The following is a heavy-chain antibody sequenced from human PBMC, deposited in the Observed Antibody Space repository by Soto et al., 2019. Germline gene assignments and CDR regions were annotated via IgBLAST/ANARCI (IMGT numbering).Heavy chain of an antibody. CDR1: GGSISSYY. Sequence: SETLSLTCTVSGGSISSYYWSWIRQPPGKGLEWIGYIYYSGSTNYNPSLKSRVTISVDTSKNQFSLKLSSVTAADTAVYYCAREGGGPAAAGTSRIYWYFDLWGRGTLVTVSS. V-gene: IGHV4-59*01. D-gene: IGHD6-13*01. J-gene: IGHJ2*01. CDR3: AREGGGPAAAGTSRIYWYFDL. CDR2: IYYSGST.